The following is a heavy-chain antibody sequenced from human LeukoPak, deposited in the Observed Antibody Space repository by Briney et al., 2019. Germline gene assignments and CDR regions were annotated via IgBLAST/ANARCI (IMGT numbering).Heavy chain of an antibody. J-gene: IGHJ4*02. CDR1: GFTLSSYA. CDR2: VDGGGGGT. CDR3: AKPVGASGSYFRPVDY. V-gene: IGHV3-23*01. Sequence: GGSLRLSCAASGFTLSSYAMTWVRQAPGRGLEWVSSVDGGGGGTYYADSVKGRFTISRDNSKDTLYLQMNGLRAEDTAAYFCAKPVGASGSYFRPVDYWGQGTLVTVSS. D-gene: IGHD1-26*01.